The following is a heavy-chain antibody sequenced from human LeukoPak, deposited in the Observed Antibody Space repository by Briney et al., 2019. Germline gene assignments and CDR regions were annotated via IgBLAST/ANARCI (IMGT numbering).Heavy chain of an antibody. D-gene: IGHD4-17*01. CDR1: GFTFSSYS. CDR2: ISGSGGST. Sequence: GGSLRLSCAASGFTFSSYSMSWVRQAPGQGLEWVSAISGSGGSTYYADSVKGRLTISRDNSKNTLYLQMNSLRAEDTAVYYCAKDLSPDYGDTDYDYWGQGTLVTVSS. CDR3: AKDLSPDYGDTDYDY. J-gene: IGHJ4*02. V-gene: IGHV3-23*01.